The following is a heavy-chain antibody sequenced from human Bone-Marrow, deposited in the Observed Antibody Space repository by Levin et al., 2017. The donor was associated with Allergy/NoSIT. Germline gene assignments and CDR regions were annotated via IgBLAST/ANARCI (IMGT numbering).Heavy chain of an antibody. D-gene: IGHD3-10*01. J-gene: IGHJ5*02. V-gene: IGHV3-53*01. CDR3: ATDPARGSLDWFDP. CDR1: GFTVRSNF. CDR2: IYIDGST. Sequence: GGSLRLSCAAYGFTVRSNFMSWVRQGPGRGLEWVSVIYIDGSTDHADSVKGRFTVSRDNSRNTMYLQMNRLRVEDTAVYYCATDPARGSLDWFDPWGQGTPVTVS.